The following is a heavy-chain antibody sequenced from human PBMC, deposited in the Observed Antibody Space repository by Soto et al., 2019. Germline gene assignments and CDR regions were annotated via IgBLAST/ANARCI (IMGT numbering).Heavy chain of an antibody. CDR2: MNEDGSEI. Sequence: EVQLVESGGGLVQPGGSLKLSCAASGFTFSNYLMSWVRQAPGKGLEWVANMNEDGSEIYYVDSVRGRFTISRDNARNSLYLQMNSLRVEDTAGYYCARGRSLLWFGEPRGQGTLVTVSS. D-gene: IGHD3-10*01. J-gene: IGHJ4*02. V-gene: IGHV3-7*01. CDR1: GFTFSNYL. CDR3: ARGRSLLWFGEP.